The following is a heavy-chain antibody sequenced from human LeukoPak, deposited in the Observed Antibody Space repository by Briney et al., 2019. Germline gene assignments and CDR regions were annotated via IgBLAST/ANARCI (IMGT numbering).Heavy chain of an antibody. V-gene: IGHV7-4-1*02. CDR1: GGTFSSYA. J-gene: IGHJ5*02. Sequence: ASVKVSCKASGGTFSSYAISWVRQAPGQGLEWMGWINTNTGNPTYAQGFTGRFVFSLDTSVSTAYLQISSLKAEDTAVYYCASRNAEDGSGSYYNWLVENWFDPWGQGTLVTVSS. D-gene: IGHD3-10*01. CDR3: ASRNAEDGSGSYYNWLVENWFDP. CDR2: INTNTGNP.